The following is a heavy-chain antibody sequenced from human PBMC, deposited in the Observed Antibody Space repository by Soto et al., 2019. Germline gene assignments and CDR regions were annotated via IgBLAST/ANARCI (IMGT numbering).Heavy chain of an antibody. Sequence: GGSLRLSCVASGFTFSSYGMHWVRQAPGKGLECVAVISDTGSSHYYAASVEGRFTISRENSENTLSLHMDRLRVEDTAVYYCAKDRGGDCPDNSCYFGADYWGQGTPVTVSS. CDR3: AKDRGGDCPDNSCYFGADY. CDR1: GFTFSSYG. J-gene: IGHJ4*02. V-gene: IGHV3-30*18. D-gene: IGHD2-2*01. CDR2: ISDTGSSH.